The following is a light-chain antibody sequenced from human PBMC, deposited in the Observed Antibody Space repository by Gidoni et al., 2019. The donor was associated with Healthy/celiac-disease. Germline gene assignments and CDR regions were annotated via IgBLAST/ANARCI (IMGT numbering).Light chain of an antibody. CDR2: AAS. J-gene: IGKJ1*01. V-gene: IGKV1-39*01. Sequence: DIQMTHSPSSLSASVGDRVTITCRASQVVNTYLNWYHQKPGKAPKVLIFAASTLQSGVPSRFSGSGSGTGCTLTISSLQPEDFATYYCQQSDNTPPTFGQGTKVEIK. CDR1: QVVNTY. CDR3: QQSDNTPPT.